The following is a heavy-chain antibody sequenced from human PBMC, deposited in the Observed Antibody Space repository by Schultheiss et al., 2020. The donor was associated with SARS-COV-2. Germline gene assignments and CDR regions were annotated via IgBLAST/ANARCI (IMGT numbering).Heavy chain of an antibody. V-gene: IGHV3-48*03. CDR1: GFTFSSYA. J-gene: IGHJ6*02. Sequence: GGSLRLSCAASGFTFSSYAMHWVRQAPGKGLEWVSYISSSGSTIYYADSVKGRFTISRDNAKNSLYLQMNSLRAEDTAVYYCARESSLRWKLAAENGYYYYGMDVWGQGTTVTVSS. CDR2: ISSSGSTI. D-gene: IGHD4-23*01. CDR3: ARESSLRWKLAAENGYYYYGMDV.